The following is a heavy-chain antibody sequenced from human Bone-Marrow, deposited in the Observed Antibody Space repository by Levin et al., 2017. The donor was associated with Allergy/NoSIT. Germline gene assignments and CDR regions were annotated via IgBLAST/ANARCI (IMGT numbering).Heavy chain of an antibody. D-gene: IGHD3-10*01. J-gene: IGHJ4*02. CDR3: ARHTFRPVGSGSLGLIDY. Sequence: ASVKVSCKGSGYSFTSYWISWVRQMPGKGLEWMGRIDPSDSYTNYSPSFQGHVTISADKSISTAYLQWSSLKASDTAMYYCARHTFRPVGSGSLGLIDYWGQGTLVTVSS. CDR2: IDPSDSYT. V-gene: IGHV5-10-1*01. CDR1: GYSFTSYW.